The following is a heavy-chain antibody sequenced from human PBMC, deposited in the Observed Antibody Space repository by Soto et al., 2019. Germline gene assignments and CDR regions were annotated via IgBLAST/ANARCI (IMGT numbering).Heavy chain of an antibody. V-gene: IGHV1-18*01. J-gene: IGHJ4*02. CDR1: GYTFTDHG. CDR3: ARQVEGSYSTADF. Sequence: ASVKVSCKTSGYTFTDHGIDWVRQAPGQGLEWVGWVSSYNGNTNYAYNLKDRVIMTTDASTSTAYMELRGLRSDDTAAYYCARQVEGSYSTADFWGQGTQVTVYS. D-gene: IGHD3-10*01. CDR2: VSSYNGNT.